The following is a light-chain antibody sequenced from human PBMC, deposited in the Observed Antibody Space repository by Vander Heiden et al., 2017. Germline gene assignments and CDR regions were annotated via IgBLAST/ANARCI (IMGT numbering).Light chain of an antibody. V-gene: IGKV4-1*01. Sequence: DIVMTQSPDSLAVSLGESATINCKSSQSVLYSSNNKNYLAWYQQKPGQPPKLLIYWASTRESGVPDRFSGSGSGTDFTLTISSLQAEDVAVYYCQKDDSTPNTFGQGTKVEIK. CDR3: QKDDSTPNT. J-gene: IGKJ2*01. CDR2: WAS. CDR1: QSVLYSSNNKNY.